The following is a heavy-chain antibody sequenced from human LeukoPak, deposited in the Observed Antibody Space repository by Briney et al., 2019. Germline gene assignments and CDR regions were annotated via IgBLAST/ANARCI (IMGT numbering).Heavy chain of an antibody. CDR1: GFTLCTHA. Sequence: GGSLRLSCAASGFTLCTHAMTWVRQSPGKGLEWVSAISDSGDYTYFADSVKGRFTIYRDNSKNTLYLQMKSVRVEDTAVSYCARSRRSVVGCLIVEVWGKGILVTVSS. CDR2: ISDSGDYT. CDR3: ARSRRSVVGCLIVEV. D-gene: IGHD3-22*01. V-gene: IGHV3-23*01. J-gene: IGHJ4*01.